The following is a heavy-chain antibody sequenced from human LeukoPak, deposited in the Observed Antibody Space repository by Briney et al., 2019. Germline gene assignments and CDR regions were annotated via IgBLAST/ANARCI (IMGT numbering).Heavy chain of an antibody. CDR3: AKLALYYGSGSYFDY. J-gene: IGHJ4*02. CDR1: GFTFSSYA. V-gene: IGHV3-23*01. Sequence: GGSLRLSCAASGFTFSSYAMSWVRQAPGKGLEWVSAISGSGGSTYYAGSVKGRFTISRDNSKNTLYLQMNSLRAEDTAVYYCAKLALYYGSGSYFDYWGQGTLVTVSS. CDR2: ISGSGGST. D-gene: IGHD3-10*01.